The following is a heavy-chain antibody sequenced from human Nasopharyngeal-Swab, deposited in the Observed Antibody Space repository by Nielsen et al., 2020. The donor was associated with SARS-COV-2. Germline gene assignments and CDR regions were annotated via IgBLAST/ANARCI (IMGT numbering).Heavy chain of an antibody. CDR2: INPYSGGT. J-gene: IGHJ4*02. D-gene: IGHD2/OR15-2a*01. CDR1: GYTFTGYY. Sequence: ASVKVSCKASGYTFTGYYMHWVRQAPGQGLEWMGWINPYSGGTKYAQKFQGWATMTRDTSISTAYMELSRLTSDDTAVYYCARESTRGWGDYWGQGTLVTVSS. CDR3: ARESTRGWGDY. V-gene: IGHV1-2*04.